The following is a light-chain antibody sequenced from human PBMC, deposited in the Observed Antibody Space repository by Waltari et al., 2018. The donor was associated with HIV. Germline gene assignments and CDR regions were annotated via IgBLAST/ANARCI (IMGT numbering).Light chain of an antibody. V-gene: IGKV1-39*01. Sequence: DIQLTQSPSSLSASVGDRVTITCRASQNINTYLNWCQQKPGKAPTLLIFGASSLHSGVPSRFSGSGSGTNFSLTIASLQPEDSAIYYCHQTFTALWTFGQGTKVEI. J-gene: IGKJ1*01. CDR3: HQTFTALWT. CDR2: GAS. CDR1: QNINTY.